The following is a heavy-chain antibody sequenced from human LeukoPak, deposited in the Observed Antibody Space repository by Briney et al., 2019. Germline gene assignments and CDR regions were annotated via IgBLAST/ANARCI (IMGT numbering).Heavy chain of an antibody. D-gene: IGHD1-26*01. J-gene: IGHJ6*02. CDR3: TRDASGETASGPRMDV. Sequence: GGPLRLSCAASAFTFRTYWMSWVRQAPGKGLEWVAMIKPDGSEKYYVDSVKGLFTISRDNAKNSLYLQMTSLRAEDTAVYYCTRDASGETASGPRMDVWGQGTTVTVSS. CDR2: IKPDGSEK. CDR1: AFTFRTYW. V-gene: IGHV3-7*05.